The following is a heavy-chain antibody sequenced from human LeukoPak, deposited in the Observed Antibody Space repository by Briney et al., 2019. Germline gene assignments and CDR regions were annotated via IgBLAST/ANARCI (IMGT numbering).Heavy chain of an antibody. Sequence: ASVKVSCKASGYTFTGYYMHWVRQAPGQGLEWMGWVNPNSGNTGYAQKFQGRVTMTRNTSISTAYMELSSLRSEDTAVYYCARGLFLRRVVPAARSGYWGQGTLVTVSS. D-gene: IGHD2-2*01. V-gene: IGHV1-8*02. CDR2: VNPNSGNT. CDR3: ARGLFLRRVVPAARSGY. J-gene: IGHJ4*02. CDR1: GYTFTGYY.